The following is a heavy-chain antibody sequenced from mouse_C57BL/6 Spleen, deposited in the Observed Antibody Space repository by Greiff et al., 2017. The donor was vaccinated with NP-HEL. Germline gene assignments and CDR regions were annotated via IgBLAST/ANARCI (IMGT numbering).Heavy chain of an antibody. CDR1: GFTFSDYY. V-gene: IGHV5-16*01. D-gene: IGHD1-1*01. CDR3: ARDPYGGGAMDY. CDR2: INYDGSST. Sequence: EVQLVESEGGLVQPGSSMKLSCTASGFTFSDYYMAWVRQVPEKGLEWVANINYDGSSTYYLDSLKSRFIISRDNAKNILYLQMSSLKSEDTATYYCARDPYGGGAMDYWGQGTSVTVSS. J-gene: IGHJ4*01.